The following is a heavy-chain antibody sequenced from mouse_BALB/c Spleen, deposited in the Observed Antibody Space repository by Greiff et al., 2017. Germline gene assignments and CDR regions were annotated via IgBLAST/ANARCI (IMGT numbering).Heavy chain of an antibody. CDR2: ISYDGSN. Sequence: EVKLMESGPGLVKPSQSLSLTCSVTGYSITSGYYWNWIRQFPGNKLEWMGYISYDGSNNYNPSLKNRISITRDTSKNQFFLKLNSVTTEDTATYYCARGVIVYYGFDYWGQGTTLTVSS. CDR3: ARGVIVYYGFDY. J-gene: IGHJ2*01. V-gene: IGHV3-6*02. D-gene: IGHD1-1*01. CDR1: GYSITSGYY.